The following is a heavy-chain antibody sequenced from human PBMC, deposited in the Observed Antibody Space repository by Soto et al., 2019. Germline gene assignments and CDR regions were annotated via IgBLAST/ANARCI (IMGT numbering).Heavy chain of an antibody. V-gene: IGHV1-69*13. CDR3: AGDTGYSSGWYWFDP. CDR1: GGTFSSYA. J-gene: IGHJ5*02. D-gene: IGHD6-19*01. Sequence: SVKVSCKASGGTFSSYAISWVRQAPGQGLEWMGGIIPIFGTANYAQKFQGRVTITADESTSTAYMELSSLRSEDTAVYYCAGDTGYSSGWYWFDPWGQGTLVTVSS. CDR2: IIPIFGTA.